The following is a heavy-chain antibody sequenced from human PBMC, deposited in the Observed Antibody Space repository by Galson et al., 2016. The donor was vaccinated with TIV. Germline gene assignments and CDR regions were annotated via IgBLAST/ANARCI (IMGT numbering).Heavy chain of an antibody. J-gene: IGHJ4*02. D-gene: IGHD2-15*01. CDR2: IDWDDDK. V-gene: IGHV2-70*11. Sequence: PALVKPTQTLTLTCTFSGFSPTTSGMCLSWIRQPPGKALEWLARIDWDDDKHYSTSLKTRLTISKDTSKNQVVLTLANVDPADTATYYCARTRGGTAGGADYWGQGTLVTVSS. CDR3: ARTRGGTAGGADY. CDR1: GFSPTTSGMC.